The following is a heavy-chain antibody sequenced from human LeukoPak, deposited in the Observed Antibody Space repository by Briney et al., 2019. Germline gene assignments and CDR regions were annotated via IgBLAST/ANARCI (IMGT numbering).Heavy chain of an antibody. CDR2: IRSKAYGGTT. CDR3: TRWGIAEKAPVTYYFDY. V-gene: IGHV3-49*04. J-gene: IGHJ4*02. CDR1: GFTFGDYA. Sequence: PGGSLRLSCTASGFTFGDYAMSWVRQAPGKGLEWVGFIRSKAYGGTTEYAASVKGRFTISRDDSKSIAYLQMNSLKTEDTAVYYCTRWGIAEKAPVTYYFDYWGQGTLVTVSS. D-gene: IGHD6-13*01.